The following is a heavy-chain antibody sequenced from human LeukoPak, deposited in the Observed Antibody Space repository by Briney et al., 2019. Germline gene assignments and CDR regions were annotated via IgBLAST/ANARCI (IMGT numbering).Heavy chain of an antibody. CDR2: INHSGST. CDR3: ARGVYYYDSSGYYLREPDFGY. J-gene: IGHJ4*02. CDR1: GGSFSGYY. V-gene: IGHV4-34*01. Sequence: PSETLSLTCAVYGGSFSGYYWSWIRQPPGKGLEWIGEINHSGSTNYNPSLKSRVTISVDTSKNQFSLKLSSVTAADTAVYYCARGVYYYDSSGYYLREPDFGYWGQGTLVTVSS. D-gene: IGHD3-22*01.